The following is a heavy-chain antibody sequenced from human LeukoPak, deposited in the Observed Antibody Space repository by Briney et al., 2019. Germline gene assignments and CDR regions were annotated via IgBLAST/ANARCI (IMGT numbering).Heavy chain of an antibody. V-gene: IGHV3-30-3*02. Sequence: PGRSLRLSCVASGFTFDSNAMNWVRQAPDKGLEWVAFISYDGTTKFYAVSVKGRFTISRDSSKNILYLQMNSLRTEDTAVYYCVKGFYYNSRTYSSPLNYWGQGTLVTVSS. CDR3: VKGFYYNSRTYSSPLNY. D-gene: IGHD3-22*01. CDR1: GFTFDSNA. CDR2: ISYDGTTK. J-gene: IGHJ4*02.